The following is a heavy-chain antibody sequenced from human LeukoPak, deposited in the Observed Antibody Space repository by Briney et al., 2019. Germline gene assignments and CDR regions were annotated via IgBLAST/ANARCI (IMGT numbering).Heavy chain of an antibody. V-gene: IGHV3-21*04. J-gene: IGHJ4*02. Sequence: GGTLRLSCAASGFTFSSYSMNWVRQAPGKGLEWVSSISSSSSYIYYADSVKGRFTISRDNSKNTLYLQMNSLGAEDTAVYYCARRAGGYSHPYDYWGQGILVTVSS. CDR2: ISSSSSYI. CDR1: GFTFSSYS. D-gene: IGHD4-23*01. CDR3: ARRAGGYSHPYDY.